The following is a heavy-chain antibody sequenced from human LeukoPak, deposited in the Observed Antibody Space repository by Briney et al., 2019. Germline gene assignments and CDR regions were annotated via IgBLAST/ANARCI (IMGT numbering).Heavy chain of an antibody. CDR3: TTLTMIVGTHFDY. D-gene: IGHD3-22*01. Sequence: PGGSLRLSCAASGFTFSSYAMSWVRQAPRKGLEWVSAISGSGGSTYYADSVKGRFTISRDNSKNTLYLQMNSLKTEDTAVYYCTTLTMIVGTHFDYWGQGTLVTVSS. CDR2: ISGSGGST. CDR1: GFTFSSYA. J-gene: IGHJ4*02. V-gene: IGHV3-23*01.